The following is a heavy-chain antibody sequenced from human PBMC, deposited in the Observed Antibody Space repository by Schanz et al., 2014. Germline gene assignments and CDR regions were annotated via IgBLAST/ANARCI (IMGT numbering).Heavy chain of an antibody. Sequence: QVQLQESGPGLVKPSETLSLMCTVSGGSMDTHYWGWIRQPPGKGLEWIAFIYSSGIANYNPSLESRVTISVDTPKNQFSRRLTSVTAADTATYYCARRVVPATMGLYFDLWGQGTLVTVSS. CDR3: ARRVVPATMGLYFDL. J-gene: IGHJ4*02. D-gene: IGHD2-21*01. CDR2: IYSSGIA. CDR1: GGSMDTHY. V-gene: IGHV4-59*08.